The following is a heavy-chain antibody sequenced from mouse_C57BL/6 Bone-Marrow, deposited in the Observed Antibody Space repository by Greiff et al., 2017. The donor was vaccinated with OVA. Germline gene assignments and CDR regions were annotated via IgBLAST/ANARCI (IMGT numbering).Heavy chain of an antibody. CDR1: GFSLTSYG. CDR2: IWSGGST. J-gene: IGHJ4*01. V-gene: IGHV2-2*01. D-gene: IGHD2-4*01. CDR3: ASMITTLMDY. Sequence: VQLQQSGPGLVQPSQSLSITCTVSGFSLTSYGVHWVRQSPGKGLEWLGVIWSGGSTDYNAAFISRLSISKDNSKSQVFFKMNSLQADDTAIYYCASMITTLMDYWGQGTSVTVSS.